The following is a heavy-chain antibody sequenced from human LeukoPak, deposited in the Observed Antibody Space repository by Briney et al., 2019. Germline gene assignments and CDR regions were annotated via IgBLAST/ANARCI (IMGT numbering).Heavy chain of an antibody. D-gene: IGHD2-15*01. CDR2: ISGSGGST. CDR1: GFTFDDYA. V-gene: IGHV3-23*01. CDR3: AKTLLSEGLAVVAAGGPSPFDY. Sequence: PGRSLRLSCAASGFTFDDYAMHWVRQAPGKGLEWVSAISGSGGSTYYADSVKGRFTISRDNSKNTLYLQMNSLRAKDTAVYYCAKTLLSEGLAVVAAGGPSPFDYWGQGTLVTVSS. J-gene: IGHJ4*02.